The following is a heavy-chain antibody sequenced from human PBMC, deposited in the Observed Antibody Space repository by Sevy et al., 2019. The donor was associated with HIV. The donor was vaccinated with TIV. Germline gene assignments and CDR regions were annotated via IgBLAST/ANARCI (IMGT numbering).Heavy chain of an antibody. V-gene: IGHV3-7*01. D-gene: IGHD3-3*01. Sequence: GGSLRLSCAASGFTFSSYWMSWVRQAPGKGLEWVANIKQDGSEKYYVDSVKGRFTISRDNAKNSLYLQMNSLRAEDTAVYYCAREGSYDFWSGYSLNYYYYGMDVWGRGTTVTVSS. CDR3: AREGSYDFWSGYSLNYYYYGMDV. CDR1: GFTFSSYW. CDR2: IKQDGSEK. J-gene: IGHJ6*02.